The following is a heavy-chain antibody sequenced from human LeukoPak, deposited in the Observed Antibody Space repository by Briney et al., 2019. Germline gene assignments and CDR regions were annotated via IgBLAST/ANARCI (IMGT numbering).Heavy chain of an antibody. CDR1: GYRFSASS. D-gene: IGHD2-2*01. CDR2: INPDSGAT. V-gene: IGHV1-2*02. CDR3: AREGCFSTNCHVIGDDNWIDP. J-gene: IGHJ5*02. Sequence: GASVKVSCKASGYRFSASSMHWVRQAPGQGLEWMGWINPDSGATHFAQKFQGRVIMTSDTSISTVYLELSRLRSDGTAVYYCAREGCFSTNCHVIGDDNWIDPWGQGTLVTVSS.